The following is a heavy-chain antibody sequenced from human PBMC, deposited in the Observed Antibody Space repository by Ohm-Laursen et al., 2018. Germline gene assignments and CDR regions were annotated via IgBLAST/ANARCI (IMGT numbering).Heavy chain of an antibody. V-gene: IGHV3-30*18. Sequence: SLRLSCTASGFTFSSYGMHWVRQAPGKGLEWVAVISYDGSNKYYADSVKGRFTISRDNSKNKLYLQMNSLRAEDTAVYYCEKDPGVLALFYCYYGMDVWGQGTTVTVSS. CDR1: GFTFSSYG. CDR3: EKDPGVLALFYCYYGMDV. J-gene: IGHJ6*02. CDR2: ISYDGSNK. D-gene: IGHD2-8*01.